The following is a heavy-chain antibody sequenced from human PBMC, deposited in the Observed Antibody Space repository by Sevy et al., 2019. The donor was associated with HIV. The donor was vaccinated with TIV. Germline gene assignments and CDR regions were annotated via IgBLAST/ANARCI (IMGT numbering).Heavy chain of an antibody. D-gene: IGHD5-12*01. CDR1: GFTFSSYE. CDR3: ARGWLLGFDY. CDR2: ISSSGSTI. Sequence: GGSLRLSCAASGFTFSSYEMNWVRQAPGMGLEWVSYISSSGSTIYYADSVKGRFTISRDNAKNSLYLQMNSLRAEDTAVYYCARGWLLGFDYWGQRTLVTVSS. V-gene: IGHV3-48*03. J-gene: IGHJ4*02.